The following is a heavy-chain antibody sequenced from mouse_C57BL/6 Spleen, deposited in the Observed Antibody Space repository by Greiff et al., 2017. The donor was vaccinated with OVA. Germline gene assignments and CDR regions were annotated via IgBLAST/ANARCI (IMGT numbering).Heavy chain of an antibody. Sequence: DVKLQESGPGLVKPSQSLSLTCSVTGYSITSGYYWNWIRQFPGNKLEWMGYISYDGSNNYNPSLKNRISITRDTSKNQFFLKLNSVTTEDTATYYCARRSMVTTFDYWGQGTTLTVSS. V-gene: IGHV3-6*01. CDR3: ARRSMVTTFDY. CDR2: ISYDGSN. CDR1: GYSITSGYY. D-gene: IGHD2-2*01. J-gene: IGHJ2*01.